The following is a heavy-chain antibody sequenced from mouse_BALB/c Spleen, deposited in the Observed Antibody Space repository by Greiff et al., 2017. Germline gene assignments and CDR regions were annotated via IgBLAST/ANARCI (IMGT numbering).Heavy chain of an antibody. V-gene: IGHV14-4*02. CDR3: NARYDVLFDY. CDR1: GFNIKDYY. Sequence: VQLQQSGAELVRSGASVKLSCTASGFNIKDYYMHWVKQRPEQGLEWIGWIDPENGDTEYAPKFQGKATMTADTSSNTAYLQLSSLTSEDTAVYYCNARYDVLFDYWGQGTTLTVSS. D-gene: IGHD2-14*01. CDR2: IDPENGDT. J-gene: IGHJ2*01.